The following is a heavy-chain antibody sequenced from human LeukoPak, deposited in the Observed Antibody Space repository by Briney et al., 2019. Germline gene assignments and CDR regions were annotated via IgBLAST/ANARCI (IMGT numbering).Heavy chain of an antibody. CDR1: GFTFSSYA. CDR3: AKDNDGVVPALTDY. D-gene: IGHD2-2*01. CDR2: ISGSGGST. J-gene: IGHJ4*02. V-gene: IGHV3-23*01. Sequence: PGGSLRLSCAASGFTFSSYAMNWVRQAPGKGLEWVSGISGSGGSTYYADSVKGRFTISRDNSKNTLCVQMNSLRGEDTAVYYCAKDNDGVVPALTDYWGQGTLVTVSS.